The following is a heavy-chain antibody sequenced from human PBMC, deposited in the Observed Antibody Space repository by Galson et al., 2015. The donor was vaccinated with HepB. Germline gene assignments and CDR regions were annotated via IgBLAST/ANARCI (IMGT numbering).Heavy chain of an antibody. CDR2: ISSSSSYI. CDR3: ARAPSTGAAYDY. CDR1: GFTFSSYS. J-gene: IGHJ4*02. Sequence: SLRLSCAASGFTFSSYSMNWVRQAPGKGLEWVSSISSSSSYIYYADSVKGRFTISRDNAKNSLYLQMNSLRAEDTAVYYCARAPSTGAAYDYWGQGTLVTVSS. V-gene: IGHV3-21*01. D-gene: IGHD2-15*01.